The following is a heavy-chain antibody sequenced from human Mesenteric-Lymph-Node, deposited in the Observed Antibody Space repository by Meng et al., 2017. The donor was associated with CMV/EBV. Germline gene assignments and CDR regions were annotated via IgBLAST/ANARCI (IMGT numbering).Heavy chain of an antibody. Sequence: SGYPFTSTFMHWVRQAPGQGLEWMGLINPTGDNTLYAQKFQGRDTMTRDTSTTTDYLELSSLRPEDTAVYYCARDQSQYDKSWWFDPWGQGTLVTVSS. D-gene: IGHD6-13*01. V-gene: IGHV1-46*01. CDR2: INPTGDNT. J-gene: IGHJ5*02. CDR3: ARDQSQYDKSWWFDP. CDR1: GYPFTSTF.